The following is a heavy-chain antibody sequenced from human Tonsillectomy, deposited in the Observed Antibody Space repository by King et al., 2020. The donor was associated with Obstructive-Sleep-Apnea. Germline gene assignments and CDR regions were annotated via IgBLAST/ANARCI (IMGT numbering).Heavy chain of an antibody. J-gene: IGHJ3*02. D-gene: IGHD1-14*01. Sequence: VQLVESGAEVKKPGASLKVSCKASGYTFTSYDINWLRQATGQGLEWMGWMKPNSGNTDYAQSFQGRVTMTRNTSISTAYMELSSLRSEDTAVYYCARGSRTFDIWAKGQWSPSLQ. CDR1: GYTFTSYD. CDR3: ARGSRTFDI. CDR2: MKPNSGNT. V-gene: IGHV1-8*01.